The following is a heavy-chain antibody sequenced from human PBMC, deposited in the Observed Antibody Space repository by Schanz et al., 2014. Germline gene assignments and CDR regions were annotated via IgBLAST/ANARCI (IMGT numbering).Heavy chain of an antibody. J-gene: IGHJ4*02. CDR3: ARGGPAYYFDD. CDR2: LWHDGSKK. CDR1: GFTFSSYD. V-gene: IGHV3-30*02. Sequence: VQLVESGGGLVKPGGSLRLSCVASGFTFSSYDVFWVRQAPGKGLEWVAILWHDGSKKYYADSVKGRFTVSRDNSKNTLYLQLNSLRAEDTAVYYCARGGPAYYFDDWGQGTLVTVSS.